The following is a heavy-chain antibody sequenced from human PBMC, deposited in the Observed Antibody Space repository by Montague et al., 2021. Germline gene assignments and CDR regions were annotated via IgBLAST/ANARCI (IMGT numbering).Heavy chain of an antibody. Sequence: SETLSLTCGLSGGSLSGYYWAWIRQTPGKGLEWIGNINHSGSAKYNPSLKNRVSISVGTPNNQFFLDLTSVTAADTAMYFCARGLFGTVNGQYSGGWYYFDKWGQGTMVTVSS. CDR2: INHSGSA. D-gene: IGHD6-19*01. CDR1: GGSLSGYY. V-gene: IGHV4-34*01. CDR3: ARGLFGTVNGQYSGGWYYFDK. J-gene: IGHJ4*02.